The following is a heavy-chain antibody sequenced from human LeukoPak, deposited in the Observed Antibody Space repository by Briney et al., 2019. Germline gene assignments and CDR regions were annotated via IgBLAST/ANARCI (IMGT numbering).Heavy chain of an antibody. Sequence: ASVKVSCKASGYTFTSYGIIWVRQAPGQGLEWMGWISTYNGNTNYAQKIQGRVTMTTDTSTSTAYRELRSLRSDDTAVYYCARDLPYSSSWESIDYWGQGTLVTVSS. CDR2: ISTYNGNT. CDR3: ARDLPYSSSWESIDY. CDR1: GYTFTSYG. J-gene: IGHJ4*02. V-gene: IGHV1-18*01. D-gene: IGHD6-13*01.